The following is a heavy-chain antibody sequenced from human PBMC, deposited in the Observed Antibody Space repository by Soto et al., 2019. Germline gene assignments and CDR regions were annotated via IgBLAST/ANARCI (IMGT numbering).Heavy chain of an antibody. D-gene: IGHD2-21*02. CDR3: ARGSDGVWNWFDP. CDR2: IYNSGNT. J-gene: IGHJ5*02. CDR1: GGSISSGFYS. V-gene: IGHV4-30-2*01. Sequence: SETLSLTCAVSGGSISSGFYSWSWIRQPPGQGLEWIGYIYNSGNTYYNPSLMSRVTISVDRSQSHFSLKLTSVTAADTAVYYCARGSDGVWNWFDPWGQGTQVTV.